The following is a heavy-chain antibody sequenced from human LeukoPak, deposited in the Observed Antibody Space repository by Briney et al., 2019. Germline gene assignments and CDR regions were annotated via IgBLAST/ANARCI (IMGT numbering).Heavy chain of an antibody. CDR2: FDPEEDET. D-gene: IGHD4-17*01. CDR1: GYILSELS. J-gene: IGHJ4*02. V-gene: IGHV1-24*01. CDR3: AKEIWPTVTIPGRTYFDY. Sequence: ASVKVSCKVSGYILSELSMHWVRQPPGKGLEWMGGFDPEEDETIYAQRFQGRITMTEDTSTDTAYMELSSLRAEDTAIYYCAKEIWPTVTIPGRTYFDYWGQGALVTVSS.